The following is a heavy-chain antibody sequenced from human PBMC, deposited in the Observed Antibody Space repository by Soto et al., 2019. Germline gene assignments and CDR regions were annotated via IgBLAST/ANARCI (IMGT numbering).Heavy chain of an antibody. D-gene: IGHD3-10*01. Sequence: GASVKVSCKDSGYTLTSYAMHWVRQAPGQRLEWMGWINAGNGNTKYSQKFQGRVTITRDTSASTAYMELSSLRSEDTAVYYCARDRVTMVRGVAPRSNGMDVWGQGTTVTVSS. CDR2: INAGNGNT. CDR3: ARDRVTMVRGVAPRSNGMDV. J-gene: IGHJ6*02. CDR1: GYTLTSYA. V-gene: IGHV1-3*01.